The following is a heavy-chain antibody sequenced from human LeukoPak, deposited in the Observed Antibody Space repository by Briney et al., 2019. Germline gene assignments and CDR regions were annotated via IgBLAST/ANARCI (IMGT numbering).Heavy chain of an antibody. D-gene: IGHD3-22*01. CDR2: TGNSDDSR. CDR3: AKVIAPTYYYGSSGYGDAFDI. V-gene: IGHV3-23*01. Sequence: GGSLRLSCAASGFTFSSYAMSWVRQAPGKGLEWVSTTGNSDDSRYYADSVKGRFTISRDNSKNTLYLQMNSLRAEDTAVYYCAKVIAPTYYYGSSGYGDAFDIWGQGTMVTVSS. CDR1: GFTFSSYA. J-gene: IGHJ3*02.